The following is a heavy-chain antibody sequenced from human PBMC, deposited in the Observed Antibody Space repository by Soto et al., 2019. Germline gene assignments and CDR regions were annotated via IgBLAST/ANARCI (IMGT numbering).Heavy chain of an antibody. J-gene: IGHJ4*02. Sequence: EVQLVESGGGLVQPGGSLRLSCAASGFTFSSYWMHWVRQAPGKGLVWVSRINSDGSSTSDADSVKGRCTISRDNAKNTLYLQMNSLRAEDTAVYYCVRTSLVVAAATREDYWGQGTLVTVSS. CDR2: INSDGSST. CDR3: VRTSLVVAAATREDY. CDR1: GFTFSSYW. D-gene: IGHD2-15*01. V-gene: IGHV3-74*01.